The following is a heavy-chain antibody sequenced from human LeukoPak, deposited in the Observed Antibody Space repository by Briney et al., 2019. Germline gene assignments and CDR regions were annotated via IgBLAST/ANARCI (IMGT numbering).Heavy chain of an antibody. J-gene: IGHJ3*02. Sequence: AASVKVSCKVSGHTLSELSMHWVRQAPGKGLEWMGGFDPEDGEAIYAQKLQGRVTMTEDTSTDTAYMELSSLRSEDTAVYYCATADGYNWNDDHDGFDIWGQGTMVTVSS. CDR3: ATADGYNWNDDHDGFDI. CDR1: GHTLSELS. D-gene: IGHD1-1*01. CDR2: FDPEDGEA. V-gene: IGHV1-24*01.